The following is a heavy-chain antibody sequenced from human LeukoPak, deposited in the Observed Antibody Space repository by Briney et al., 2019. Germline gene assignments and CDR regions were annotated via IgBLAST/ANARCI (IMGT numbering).Heavy chain of an antibody. D-gene: IGHD5-18*01. CDR1: GFTFSSYE. V-gene: IGHV3-9*03. Sequence: PGGXLRLSCAASGFTFSSYEMNWVRQAPGKGVEGVSGISWNSGSIEYADSVKGGFTISRDNAKNSLYLQMNSLRAEDMALYYCAKSGYSYEGEYYFDYWGQGTLVTVSS. J-gene: IGHJ4*02. CDR3: AKSGYSYEGEYYFDY. CDR2: ISWNSGSI.